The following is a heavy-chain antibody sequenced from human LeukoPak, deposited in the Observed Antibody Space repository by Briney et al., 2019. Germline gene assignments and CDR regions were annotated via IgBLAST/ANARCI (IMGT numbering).Heavy chain of an antibody. Sequence: SETLSLTCTVSGGSISSYYWSWIRQPPGKGLAWIGYIYYSGSTNYNPSLKSRVTISVDTSKNQFSLKLSSVTAADTAVYYCAGDRGHCSGGSCHPAYFDYWGQGTLVTVSS. CDR2: IYYSGST. D-gene: IGHD2-15*01. J-gene: IGHJ4*02. V-gene: IGHV4-59*01. CDR1: GGSISSYY. CDR3: AGDRGHCSGGSCHPAYFDY.